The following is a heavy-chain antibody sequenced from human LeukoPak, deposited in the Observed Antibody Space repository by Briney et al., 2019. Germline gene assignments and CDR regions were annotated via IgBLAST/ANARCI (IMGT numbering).Heavy chain of an antibody. J-gene: IGHJ4*02. CDR1: GGTSIGYA. Sequence: GASVKVSCKDSGGTSIGYAFSWVRQAPGQGLEWMGRIIPILDIGNYAQKFQGRVTITADKTTSTAYMELSSLRSEDTDVYYCARDFYRVATITIDYWGQGTLVTVSS. V-gene: IGHV1-69*04. CDR3: ARDFYRVATITIDY. CDR2: IIPILDIG. D-gene: IGHD5-24*01.